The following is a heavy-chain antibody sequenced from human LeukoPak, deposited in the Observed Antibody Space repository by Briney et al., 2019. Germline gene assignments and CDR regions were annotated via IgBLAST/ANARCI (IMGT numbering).Heavy chain of an antibody. CDR2: INAGNGNT. CDR1: GYTFTSYA. CDR3: ARIHSLSYYYGMDV. Sequence: ASVNVSCKASGYTFTSYAMHWVRQAPGQRLEWMGWINAGNGNTKYSQKFQGRVTITRDTSASTAYMELSSLRSEDTAVYYCARIHSLSYYYGMDVWGKGTTVTVSS. D-gene: IGHD3-16*02. J-gene: IGHJ6*04. V-gene: IGHV1-3*01.